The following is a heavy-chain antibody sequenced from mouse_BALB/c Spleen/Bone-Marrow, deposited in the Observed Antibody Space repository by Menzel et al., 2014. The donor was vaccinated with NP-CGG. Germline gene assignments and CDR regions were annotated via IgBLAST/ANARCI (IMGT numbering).Heavy chain of an antibody. J-gene: IGHJ4*01. CDR3: SRGRRDALDY. V-gene: IGHV1S81*02. CDR1: GYTLTSYY. Sequence: QVQLQQSGAELVEPGASVKLSCKASGYTLTSYYMYWVKQRPGQGLEWFGEINPSNGGTNYNEKSKNKATLTVDKSSSTAYMQLSSLTSEDSAVYYCSRGRRDALDYWGQGTSVTVSS. CDR2: INPSNGGT.